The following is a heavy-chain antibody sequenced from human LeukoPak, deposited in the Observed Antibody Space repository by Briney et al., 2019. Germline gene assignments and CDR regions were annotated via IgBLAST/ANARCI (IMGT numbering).Heavy chain of an antibody. D-gene: IGHD4-23*01. CDR3: ARHQRGNSDAFDI. J-gene: IGHJ3*02. V-gene: IGHV4-59*01. Sequence: SETLSLTCTVSGASISSYYWSCIRQPPGKGLEWIGYIYYSGSTNYNPSLKSRVTISVDTSKNQFSLKLSSVTAADTAVYYCARHQRGNSDAFDIWGQGTMVTVSS. CDR1: GASISSYY. CDR2: IYYSGST.